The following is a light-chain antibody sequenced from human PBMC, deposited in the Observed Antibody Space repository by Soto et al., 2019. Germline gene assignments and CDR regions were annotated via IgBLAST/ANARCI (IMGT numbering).Light chain of an antibody. CDR2: GAS. J-gene: IGKJ1*01. V-gene: IGKV3-20*01. CDR3: QQYGTPPWT. Sequence: EIVLTQSPGTLSLSPGERATLSCRASQSVTSRSLAWYQQKPGQAPRLLIYGASSMAPGIPDRFSGSGSGTDFTLTISRLEPEDSAVYYCQQYGTPPWTVGQGTKVDIK. CDR1: QSVTSRS.